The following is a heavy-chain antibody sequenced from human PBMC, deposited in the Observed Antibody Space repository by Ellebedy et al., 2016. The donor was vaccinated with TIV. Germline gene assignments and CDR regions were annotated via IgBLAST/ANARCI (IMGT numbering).Heavy chain of an antibody. D-gene: IGHD1-20*01. CDR1: GFTLSDFG. CDR3: VRDHNWAFDY. V-gene: IGHV3-69-1*02. CDR2: VNSGEAK. J-gene: IGHJ4*02. Sequence: GESLKISCAASGFTLSDFGMTWVRQAPGKGLEWVSHVNSGEAKSYADSVKGRFTISRDNAKNSLFLQMNSLRAEDTAIYYCVRDHNWAFDYWGQGILVTVSS.